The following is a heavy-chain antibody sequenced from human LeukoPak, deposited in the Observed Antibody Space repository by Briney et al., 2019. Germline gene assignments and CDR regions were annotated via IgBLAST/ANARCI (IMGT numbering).Heavy chain of an antibody. CDR2: ISAYNGNT. D-gene: IGHD3-22*01. CDR1: GYTFTGYY. V-gene: IGHV1-18*04. J-gene: IGHJ4*02. CDR3: ARHFCCSGYYYFDY. Sequence: ASVTVSCKASGYTFTGYYMHWVRQAPGQGLEWMGWISAYNGNTNYAQKLQGRVTMTTDTSTSTAYMELRSLRSDDTAVYYCARHFCCSGYYYFDYWGQGTLVTVSS.